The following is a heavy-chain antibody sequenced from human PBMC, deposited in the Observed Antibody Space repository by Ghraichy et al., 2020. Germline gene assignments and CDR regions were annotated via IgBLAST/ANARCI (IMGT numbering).Heavy chain of an antibody. V-gene: IGHV3-74*01. CDR3: ARALGNYYDSSEVNY. Sequence: GGSLTLSCAASGFTFSSYWMHWVRQAPGKGLVWVSRINSDGSSTSYADSVKGRFTISRDNAKNTLYLQMNSLRAEDTAVYYCARALGNYYDSSEVNYWGQGTLVTVSS. CDR1: GFTFSSYW. D-gene: IGHD3-22*01. J-gene: IGHJ4*02. CDR2: INSDGSST.